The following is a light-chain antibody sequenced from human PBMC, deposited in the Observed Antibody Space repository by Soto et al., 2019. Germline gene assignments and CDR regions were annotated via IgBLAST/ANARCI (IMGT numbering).Light chain of an antibody. CDR2: GAS. V-gene: IGKV3-20*01. Sequence: EIVLTQSPGTLSLSPGERATLSCRASQSVSSIHLAWYQQKPGQAPRLLIYGASSRATGIPDRFSGSGSGTYFPLTISRLDPEDFVVYYCQQYGSSPVTFGQGTRLEIK. CDR1: QSVSSIH. J-gene: IGKJ5*01. CDR3: QQYGSSPVT.